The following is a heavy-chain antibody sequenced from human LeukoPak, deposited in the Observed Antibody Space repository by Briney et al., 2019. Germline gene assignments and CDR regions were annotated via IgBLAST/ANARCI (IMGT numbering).Heavy chain of an antibody. CDR1: GVSISSSY. Sequence: SGTLSLTCSVSGVSISSSYWSWIRQPPGKRLEWIGFIHQNGNTNYNPSLKSRVTMSVDTSKNQFSLQMRSVTAADTAVYYCARGYYDGSGYSNAFDIWGQGTMVAV. CDR3: ARGYYDGSGYSNAFDI. D-gene: IGHD3-22*01. CDR2: IHQNGNT. V-gene: IGHV4-59*01. J-gene: IGHJ3*02.